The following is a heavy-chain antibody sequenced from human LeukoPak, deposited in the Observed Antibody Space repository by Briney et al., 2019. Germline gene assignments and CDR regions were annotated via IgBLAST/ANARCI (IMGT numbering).Heavy chain of an antibody. V-gene: IGHV4-59*01. J-gene: IGHJ3*02. D-gene: IGHD6-13*01. CDR1: GGFISRYY. Sequence: PSETLYLTCTVSGGFISRYYRSWIRQPPGKGLEWIGYIYYSGSTNYNPSLKSRVTISVDTSKNQFSLKLSSVTAADTAVYYCARDHSSSDAFDIWGQETLDPV. CDR3: ARDHSSSDAFDI. CDR2: IYYSGST.